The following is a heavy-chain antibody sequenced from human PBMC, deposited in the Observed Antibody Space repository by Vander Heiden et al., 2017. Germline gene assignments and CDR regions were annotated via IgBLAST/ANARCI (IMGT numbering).Heavy chain of an antibody. CDR1: GFTFSDYY. V-gene: IGHV3-11*01. J-gene: IGHJ5*02. D-gene: IGHD3-22*01. CDR2: ISGSGDII. CDR3: SRDVVIGEPRIDH. Sequence: QVQLVESGGDFVKPGGSVRLSCVASGFTFSDYYMSWIRQAPGKGLEWVSYISGSGDIIYYAASVEGRFIVSRDDAKNSLYLQMNSLRAEDTAVYYCSRDVVIGEPRIDHWGQGTLVTVSS.